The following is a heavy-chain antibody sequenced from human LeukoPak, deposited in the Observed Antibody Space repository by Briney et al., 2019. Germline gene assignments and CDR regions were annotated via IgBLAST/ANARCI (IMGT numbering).Heavy chain of an antibody. D-gene: IGHD5-24*01. CDR2: IIPIFGTA. J-gene: IGHJ4*02. Sequence: GASVKVSCKASGGTFSSYAISWVRQAPGQGLEWMGGIIPIFGTANYAQKFQGRVTITTDESTSTAYMELSSLRSEDTAVYYCARDGDGYSDSDYWGQGTLVTVSS. CDR3: ARDGDGYSDSDY. CDR1: GGTFSSYA. V-gene: IGHV1-69*05.